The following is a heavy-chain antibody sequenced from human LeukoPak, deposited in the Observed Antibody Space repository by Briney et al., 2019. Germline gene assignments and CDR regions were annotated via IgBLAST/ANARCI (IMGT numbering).Heavy chain of an antibody. Sequence: GRSLRLSCAVSGFTFSSYAMSWVRQAPGKGLEWVSAISGSGGSTYYADSVKGRFTISRDNSKNTLYLQMNSPRAEDTAVYYCAKLRDYDSSGYSDFDYWGQGTLVTVSS. D-gene: IGHD3-22*01. J-gene: IGHJ4*02. CDR3: AKLRDYDSSGYSDFDY. CDR1: GFTFSSYA. CDR2: ISGSGGST. V-gene: IGHV3-23*01.